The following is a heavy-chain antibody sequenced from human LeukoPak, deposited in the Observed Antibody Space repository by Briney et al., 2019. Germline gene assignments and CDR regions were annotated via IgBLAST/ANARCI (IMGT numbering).Heavy chain of an antibody. CDR2: ISGSGDNT. J-gene: IGHJ4*02. CDR1: GFTFSSYA. CDR3: AKDVSTIVVADEY. D-gene: IGHD3-22*01. Sequence: GGSLRLSCAASGFTFSSYAMSWVRQAPGKGLEWVSAISGSGDNTYYADSVKGRFTISRDNSKNTLYLQMNSLRAEDTAVYYCAKDVSTIVVADEYWGQGTLVTVSS. V-gene: IGHV3-23*01.